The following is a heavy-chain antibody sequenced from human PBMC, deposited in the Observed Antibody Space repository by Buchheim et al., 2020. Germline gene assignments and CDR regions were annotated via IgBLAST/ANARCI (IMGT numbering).Heavy chain of an antibody. CDR3: ASLGSSSWYYYYAMDV. D-gene: IGHD6-6*01. V-gene: IGHV4-39*01. J-gene: IGHJ6*02. CDR2: IYYSGST. Sequence: QLQLQESGPGLVKPSETLSLTCPVSGGSISSSSYYWGWIRQPPGKGLEWIGSIYYSGSTYYNPSLKSRVTIFVDTSKNYFFLKLSSVTAADTAVYYCASLGSSSWYYYYAMDVWGQGTT. CDR1: GGSISSSSYY.